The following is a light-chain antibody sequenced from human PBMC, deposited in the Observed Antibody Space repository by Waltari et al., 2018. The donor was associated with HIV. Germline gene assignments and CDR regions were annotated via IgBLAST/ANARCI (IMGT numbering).Light chain of an antibody. J-gene: IGLJ3*02. Sequence: QTVVTQEPSLSVSPGGTVTLTCALSSGSVSTNYYTSWYQQTPGQAPRTLIYTTNTRSSVVPDRFSGSVLGNKAALTITWAQADDESDYYCALYMSSGISVFGGGTTLTVL. CDR1: SGSVSTNYY. V-gene: IGLV8-61*01. CDR2: TTN. CDR3: ALYMSSGISV.